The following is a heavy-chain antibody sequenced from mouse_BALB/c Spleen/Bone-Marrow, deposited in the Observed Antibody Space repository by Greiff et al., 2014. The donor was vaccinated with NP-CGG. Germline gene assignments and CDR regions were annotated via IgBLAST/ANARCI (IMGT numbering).Heavy chain of an antibody. CDR3: ARERYGYDGWYFDV. J-gene: IGHJ1*01. Sequence: DLVKPGASVELPCKTSGYTFPHYWINWVKQRPGQGLWWLGRIAPGSGSTYYNEMFKVKAPLTVDTSSSTAYIQLSSLSSEDSAVYFCARERYGYDGWYFDVWGAGTTVTVSS. D-gene: IGHD2-2*01. CDR2: IAPGSGST. CDR1: GYTFPHYW. V-gene: IGHV1S41*01.